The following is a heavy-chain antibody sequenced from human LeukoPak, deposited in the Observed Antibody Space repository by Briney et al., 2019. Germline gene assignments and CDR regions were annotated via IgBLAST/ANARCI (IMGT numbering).Heavy chain of an antibody. CDR1: GDTFTGYY. J-gene: IGHJ4*02. Sequence: ASVKVSCKASGDTFTGYYMHWVRQAPGQGLEWMGWINPNSGGTNYAQKFQGRVTMTRDTSISTAYMELSRLRSDDTAVYYCAMSPINYYDSSGFDYWGQGTLVTVSS. V-gene: IGHV1-2*02. CDR3: AMSPINYYDSSGFDY. D-gene: IGHD3-22*01. CDR2: INPNSGGT.